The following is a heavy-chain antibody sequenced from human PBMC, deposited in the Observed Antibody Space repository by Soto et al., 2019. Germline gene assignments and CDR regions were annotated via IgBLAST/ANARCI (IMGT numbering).Heavy chain of an antibody. CDR2: IYYSENT. D-gene: IGHD4-17*01. J-gene: IGHJ4*02. V-gene: IGHV4-59*04. CDR1: GGSISSYY. Sequence: KPSETLSLTCTVSGGSISSYYWSWIRQPPGKGLEWIGYIYYSENTYYNPSLKSRVTISVDTSKNQFSLRLTSVTAADTAVYYCATHPPYGPLDHWGQGTLVTVSS. CDR3: ATHPPYGPLDH.